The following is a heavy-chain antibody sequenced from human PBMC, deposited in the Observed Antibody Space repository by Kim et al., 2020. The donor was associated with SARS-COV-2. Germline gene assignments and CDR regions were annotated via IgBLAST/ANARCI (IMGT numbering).Heavy chain of an antibody. CDR2: ISYDGSNK. V-gene: IGHV3-30*04. CDR1: GFTFSSYA. CDR3: ARVTSSYSSSWYSYYYGMDV. J-gene: IGHJ6*02. Sequence: GGSLRLSCEASGFTFSSYAMHWVRQAPGKGLEWVAVISYDGSNKYYADSVKGRFTISRDNSKNTLYLQMNSLRAEDTAVYYCARVTSSYSSSWYSYYYGMDVWGQGTTVTVSS. D-gene: IGHD6-13*01.